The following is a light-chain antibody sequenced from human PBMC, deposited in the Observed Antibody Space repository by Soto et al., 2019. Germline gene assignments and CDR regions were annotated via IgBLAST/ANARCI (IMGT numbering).Light chain of an antibody. CDR1: SNDVGRYNF. CDR3: CSYGDTYSHV. J-gene: IGLJ3*02. CDR2: DVI. Sequence: QSVLTQPRSVSGSPGQSVIISCTGTSNDVGRYNFVSWYRQHPGQAPKPIIYDVIKRPSGVPDRFSGSKSGNTASLTISGLQSEDEADYYCCSYGDTYSHVFGGGTKLTVL. V-gene: IGLV2-11*01.